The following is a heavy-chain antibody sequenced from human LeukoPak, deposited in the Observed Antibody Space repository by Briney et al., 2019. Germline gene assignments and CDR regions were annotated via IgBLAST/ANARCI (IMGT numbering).Heavy chain of an antibody. V-gene: IGHV1-18*01. J-gene: IGHJ4*02. CDR1: GYTFTSYG. Sequence: ASVKVSCKASGYTFTSYGISWVRQAPGQGLEWMGWISGYNGNTNYAQKFQGRVTMTTDTSTSTAYMELRSLRSDDTAVYYCARRIMYYDFLSGSYFDYWGQGTLVTVSS. D-gene: IGHD3-3*01. CDR2: ISGYNGNT. CDR3: ARRIMYYDFLSGSYFDY.